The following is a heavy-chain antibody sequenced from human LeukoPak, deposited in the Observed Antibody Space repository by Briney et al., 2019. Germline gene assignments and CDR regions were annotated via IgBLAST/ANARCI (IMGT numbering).Heavy chain of an antibody. CDR2: IYYSGST. CDR1: GGSISSYY. V-gene: IGHV4-59*08. D-gene: IGHD3-10*01. Sequence: SETLSLTCTVSGGSISSYYWSWIRQPPGKGLEWIGYIYYSGSTNYNPSLKSRVTISVDTSKNQFSLKLSPVTAADTAVYYCARNYGLIDYWGQGTLVTVSS. CDR3: ARNYGLIDY. J-gene: IGHJ4*02.